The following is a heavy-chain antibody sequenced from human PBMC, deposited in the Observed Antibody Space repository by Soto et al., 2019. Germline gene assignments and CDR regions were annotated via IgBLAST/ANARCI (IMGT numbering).Heavy chain of an antibody. J-gene: IGHJ6*02. CDR3: ERGYSGSSLGGHYYRLAV. V-gene: IGHV1-69*13. D-gene: IGHD1-26*01. CDR2: IIPIFGTA. CDR1: GGTFSSYA. Sequence: SVKVSCKASGGTFSSYAISWVRQAPVQGLEWMGGIIPIFGTANYAQKFQGRVTITADESTSTAYMELSSLRSEDTAVYYCERGYSGSSLGGHYYRLAVWGQGTTVTVSS.